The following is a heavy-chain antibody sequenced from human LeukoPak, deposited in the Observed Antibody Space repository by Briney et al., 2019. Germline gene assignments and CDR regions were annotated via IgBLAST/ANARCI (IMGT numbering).Heavy chain of an antibody. Sequence: GRSLRLSCAASGFTFSDYYLSWLRQAPGKGLEWVSSISSTTRYTNYADSMKGRFTISRDNAKNSLYLQMNSLRAEDTAVYFCARCPRYSGSSEGFDYWGQGTLVTVSS. D-gene: IGHD1-26*01. CDR2: ISSTTRYT. V-gene: IGHV3-11*03. CDR1: GFTFSDYY. CDR3: ARCPRYSGSSEGFDY. J-gene: IGHJ4*02.